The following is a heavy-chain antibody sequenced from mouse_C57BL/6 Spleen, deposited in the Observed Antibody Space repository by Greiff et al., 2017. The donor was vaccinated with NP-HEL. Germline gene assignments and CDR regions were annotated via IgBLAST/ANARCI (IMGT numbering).Heavy chain of an antibody. J-gene: IGHJ2*01. CDR1: GYAFSSSW. CDR3: AREGFDYYGSLYYFDY. CDR2: IYPGDGDT. Sequence: VQLQQSGPELVKPGASVKISCKASGYAFSSSWMNWVKQRPGKGLEWIGRIYPGDGDTNYNGKFKGKATLTADKSSSTAYMQLSSLTSEDSAVYFCAREGFDYYGSLYYFDYWGQGTTLTVSS. D-gene: IGHD1-1*01. V-gene: IGHV1-82*01.